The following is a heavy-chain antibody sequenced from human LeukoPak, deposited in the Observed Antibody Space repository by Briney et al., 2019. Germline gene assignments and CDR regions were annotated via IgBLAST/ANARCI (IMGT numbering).Heavy chain of an antibody. CDR1: GYTFTDYY. J-gene: IGHJ4*02. CDR2: INPNDGDT. D-gene: IGHD2-2*01. V-gene: IGHV1-2*02. Sequence: ASVKVSCKASGYTFTDYYMHWVRQAPGQGFEWMGWINPNDGDTNYTQKFQGRVTMTRDTSISTAHMEVSRLRSDDTAVYYCARANFLYCSSSTCLFDYWGQGTLVTVSS. CDR3: ARANFLYCSSSTCLFDY.